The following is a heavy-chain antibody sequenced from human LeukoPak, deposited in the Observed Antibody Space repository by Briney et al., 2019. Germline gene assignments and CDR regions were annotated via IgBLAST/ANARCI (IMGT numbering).Heavy chain of an antibody. CDR1: GFTLSSYS. V-gene: IGHV3-21*01. J-gene: IGHJ3*02. CDR3: ARAGIRELLQAFDI. Sequence: GGSLRLSCAASGFTLSSYSMNWVRQAPGKGLEWVSSISSSSSYIYYADSVKGRFTISRDNAKNSLYLQMNSLRAEDTAVYYCARAGIRELLQAFDIWGQGTMVTVSS. D-gene: IGHD1-26*01. CDR2: ISSSSSYI.